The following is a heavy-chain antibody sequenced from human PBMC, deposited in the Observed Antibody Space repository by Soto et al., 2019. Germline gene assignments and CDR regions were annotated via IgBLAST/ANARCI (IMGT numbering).Heavy chain of an antibody. CDR2: ISSSSTYI. J-gene: IGHJ5*02. V-gene: IGHV3-21*01. Sequence: GGSLRLSCAASGFTFSSYTMNWVRQAPGKGLEWVSSISSSSTYIYYADSVKGRFTISRDNAKNSLFLQMNSLRAEDTAVYYCVRESVAAINWFDPWGQGTLVTVSS. D-gene: IGHD6-19*01. CDR3: VRESVAAINWFDP. CDR1: GFTFSSYT.